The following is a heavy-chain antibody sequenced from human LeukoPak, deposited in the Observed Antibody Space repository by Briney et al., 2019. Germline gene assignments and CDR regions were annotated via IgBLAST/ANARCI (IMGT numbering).Heavy chain of an antibody. CDR1: GFTFSDYY. D-gene: IGHD6-13*01. Sequence: GGSLRLSCAASGFTFSDYYMTWIRQTPGKGLEWLSYISTDGSTIYYADSVRGRFTISRDNAKNSLYLQMNSLRAEDTAVYYCARDSSSWYFGAFDIWGQGTMVTVSS. CDR3: ARDSSSWYFGAFDI. J-gene: IGHJ3*02. CDR2: ISTDGSTI. V-gene: IGHV3-11*04.